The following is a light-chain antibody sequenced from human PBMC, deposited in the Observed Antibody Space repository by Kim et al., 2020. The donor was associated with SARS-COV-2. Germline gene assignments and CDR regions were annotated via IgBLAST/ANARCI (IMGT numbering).Light chain of an antibody. CDR1: QDINNY. CDR2: GAS. CDR3: LQHVTYPLT. V-gene: IGKV1-17*03. Sequence: APVGDRVTVTVRASQDINNYLAWFQQRPGKVPERLIFGASRLQSGVPSRFSGSGSGTEFTLTIDSLQPEDFATYYCLQHVTYPLTFGLGTKVDIK. J-gene: IGKJ1*01.